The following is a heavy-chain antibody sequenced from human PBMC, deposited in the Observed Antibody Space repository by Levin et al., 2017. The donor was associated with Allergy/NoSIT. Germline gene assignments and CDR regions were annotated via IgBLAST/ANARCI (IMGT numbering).Heavy chain of an antibody. D-gene: IGHD3-22*01. CDR1: GFTFSSYW. Sequence: SCAASGFTFSSYWMHWVRQAPGKGLMWVSRINSDESRTNYADSVKGRFTISRDNAKNTLYLQMNSLRAKDTAVYYCARGYYDTSTYTASIWGQGTLVTVSS. CDR2: INSDESRT. CDR3: ARGYYDTSTYTASI. V-gene: IGHV3-74*01. J-gene: IGHJ4*02.